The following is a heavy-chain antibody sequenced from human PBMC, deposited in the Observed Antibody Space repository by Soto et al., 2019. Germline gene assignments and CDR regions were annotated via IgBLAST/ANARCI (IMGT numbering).Heavy chain of an antibody. J-gene: IGHJ3*02. CDR3: ADSSGYYSYAFDI. D-gene: IGHD3-22*01. CDR2: MTPNSGNT. CDR1: GYTFTSYD. Sequence: QVQLVQSGAEVKKPGASVKVSCKASGYTFTSYDLNWVRQATGQGLEWMGWMTPNSGNTGYAQKFQDRVTMTRNTSISTAYMELSSLRSADTAVYYCADSSGYYSYAFDIWGQGTMVTVSS. V-gene: IGHV1-8*01.